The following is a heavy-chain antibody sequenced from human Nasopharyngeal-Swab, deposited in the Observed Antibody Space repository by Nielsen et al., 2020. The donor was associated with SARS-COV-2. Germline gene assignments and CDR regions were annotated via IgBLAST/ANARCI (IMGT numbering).Heavy chain of an antibody. V-gene: IGHV1-69*04. Sequence: SVKVSCKASGYAFTSYAMNWVRQAPGQGLEWMGRIIPILGIANYAQKFQGRVTITADKSTSTAYMELSSLRSEDTAVYYCARDVKYYYDSSGYWYFDLWGRGTLVTVSS. J-gene: IGHJ2*01. CDR1: GYAFTSYA. D-gene: IGHD3-22*01. CDR3: ARDVKYYYDSSGYWYFDL. CDR2: IIPILGIA.